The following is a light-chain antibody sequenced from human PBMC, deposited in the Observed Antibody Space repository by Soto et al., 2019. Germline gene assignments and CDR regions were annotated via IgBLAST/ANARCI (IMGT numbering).Light chain of an antibody. CDR3: QQYYNWPLT. J-gene: IGKJ4*01. Sequence: EIVMTQSPATLPVSPGERATLSCRASQSVSSNLAWYQQKPGQAPRFLIYGASTRATGIPARFSGSGSGTEFTLPISSLQSEDFAVYYCQQYYNWPLTFGGGTKVEIK. CDR2: GAS. V-gene: IGKV3-15*01. CDR1: QSVSSN.